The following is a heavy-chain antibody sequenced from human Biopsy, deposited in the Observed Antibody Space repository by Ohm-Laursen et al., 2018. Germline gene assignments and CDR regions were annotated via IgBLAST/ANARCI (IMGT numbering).Heavy chain of an antibody. CDR2: IYFTGRT. J-gene: IGHJ4*02. Sequence: TLSLTCTVSGGPIDSYYWSWLPQPPGKALEWIGYIYFTGRTSYNPSLKSRVTISVDTSKNQFSLKLSSVTAADTAVYYCARLGSGDYFPTFFDFWGQGALVTVSS. V-gene: IGHV4-59*12. CDR3: ARLGSGDYFPTFFDF. D-gene: IGHD5-12*01. CDR1: GGPIDSYY.